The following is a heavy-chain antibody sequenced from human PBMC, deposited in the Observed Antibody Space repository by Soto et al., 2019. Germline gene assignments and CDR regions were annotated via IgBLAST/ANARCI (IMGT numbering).Heavy chain of an antibody. CDR2: IYYSGST. CDR1: GGSISSSSYY. D-gene: IGHD1-26*01. J-gene: IGHJ4*02. Sequence: QLQLQESGPGLVKPSETLSLTCTVSGGSISSSSYYWGWIRQPPGKGLEWIGSIYYSGSTYYNPSLKSRVTISVDTSMNQFSLKLSSVTAADTAVYYCARRDSWELLLWPFDYWGQGTLVTVSS. V-gene: IGHV4-39*01. CDR3: ARRDSWELLLWPFDY.